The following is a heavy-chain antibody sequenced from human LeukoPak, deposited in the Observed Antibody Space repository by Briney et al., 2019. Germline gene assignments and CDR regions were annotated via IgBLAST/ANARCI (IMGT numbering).Heavy chain of an antibody. J-gene: IGHJ4*02. D-gene: IGHD3-22*01. CDR2: IYSGGST. V-gene: IGHV3-53*01. CDR3: ARSPYYYDSSGYPGD. Sequence: PGGSLRLSCAASGFTVSSNYMSWVRQAPGKGLEWVSVIYSGGSTYYADSVKGRFTISRDNSKNTPYLQMNSLRAEDTAVYYCARSPYYYDSSGYPGDWGQGTLVTVSS. CDR1: GFTVSSNY.